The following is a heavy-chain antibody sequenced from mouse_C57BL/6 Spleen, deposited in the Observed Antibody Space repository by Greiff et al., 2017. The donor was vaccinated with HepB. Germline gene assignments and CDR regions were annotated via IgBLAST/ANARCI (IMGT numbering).Heavy chain of an antibody. CDR1: GFNIKDDY. V-gene: IGHV14-4*01. CDR2: IDPENGDT. Sequence: EVQLQESGAELVRPGASVKLSCTASGFNIKDDYMHWVKQRPEQGLEWIGWIDPENGDTEYASKFQGKATITADTSSNTAYLQLSSLTSEDTAVYYCTTGTTVSYFDVWGTGTTVTVSS. CDR3: TTGTTVSYFDV. D-gene: IGHD1-1*01. J-gene: IGHJ1*03.